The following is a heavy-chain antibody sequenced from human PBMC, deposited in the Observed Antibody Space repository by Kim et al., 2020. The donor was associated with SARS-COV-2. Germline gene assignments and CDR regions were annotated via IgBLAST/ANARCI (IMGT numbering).Heavy chain of an antibody. D-gene: IGHD6-19*01. CDR2: ISYDGSNK. J-gene: IGHJ6*02. Sequence: GGSLRLSCAASGFTFSSYGMHWVRQAPGKGLEWVAVISYDGSNKYYADSVKGRFTISRDNSKNTLYLQMNSLRAEDTAVYYCAKDQWRSSGWYEGSYYYGMDVWGQGTTVTVSS. CDR1: GFTFSSYG. CDR3: AKDQWRSSGWYEGSYYYGMDV. V-gene: IGHV3-30*18.